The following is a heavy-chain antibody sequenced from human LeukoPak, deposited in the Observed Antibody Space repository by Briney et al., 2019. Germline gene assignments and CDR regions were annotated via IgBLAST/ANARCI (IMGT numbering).Heavy chain of an antibody. CDR1: GFSFSSYS. D-gene: IGHD3-10*01. J-gene: IGHJ4*02. V-gene: IGHV3-21*01. CDR3: ARGGDSGSYYFDY. Sequence: GGSLRLSCAASGFSFSSYSMNWVRQAPGKGLEWVSCISSSISYIYYGASMKGRFTISRDNAKNSLYLQMNSLRAEDTAVYYCARGGDSGSYYFDYWGQGTLVTVSS. CDR2: ISSSISYI.